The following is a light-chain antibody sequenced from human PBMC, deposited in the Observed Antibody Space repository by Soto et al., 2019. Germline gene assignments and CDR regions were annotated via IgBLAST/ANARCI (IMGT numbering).Light chain of an antibody. CDR1: STDVGGYNY. Sequence: QSALTQPASGSGSPGQWITISCTGTSTDVGGYNYVSWYQHHAGKAPRLMIYASSNRPSGVSHRFSGSRSGNTASLTISGLQAEDEADYYCGSYTSGTTLYVFGTGTKVTVL. CDR3: GSYTSGTTLYV. CDR2: ASS. J-gene: IGLJ1*01. V-gene: IGLV2-14*01.